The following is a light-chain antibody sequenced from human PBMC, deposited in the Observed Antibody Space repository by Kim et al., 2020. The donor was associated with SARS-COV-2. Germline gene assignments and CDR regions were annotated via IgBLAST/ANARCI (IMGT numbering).Light chain of an antibody. CDR1: QSVSSW. CDR3: QQFNSLPLT. CDR2: KAS. V-gene: IGKV1-5*03. J-gene: IGKJ4*01. Sequence: ASVGDVVTITCRASQSVSSWLAWYQQKPGKAPKLLIYKASTLESGVPSRFSGSGSGTEFTLTISSLQPDDFATYYCQQFNSLPLTFGGGTKVDIK.